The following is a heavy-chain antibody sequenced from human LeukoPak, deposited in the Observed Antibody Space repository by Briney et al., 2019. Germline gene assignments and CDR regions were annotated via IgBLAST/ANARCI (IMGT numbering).Heavy chain of an antibody. D-gene: IGHD4-17*01. CDR2: IRGSSGST. V-gene: IGHV3-23*01. CDR1: GFTVSSNY. Sequence: GGSLRLSCAASGFTVSSNYMSWVRQAPGKGLEWVSAIRGSSGSTYYADSVKGRFTISRDNSKNTLYLQMNNLRAEDTAVYYCAKLLNDYGDYYFDYWGQGTLVTVSS. CDR3: AKLLNDYGDYYFDY. J-gene: IGHJ4*02.